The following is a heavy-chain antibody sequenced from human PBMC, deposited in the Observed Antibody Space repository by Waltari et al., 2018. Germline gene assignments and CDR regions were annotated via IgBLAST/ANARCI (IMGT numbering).Heavy chain of an antibody. D-gene: IGHD2-2*01. CDR3: ARDLGYCSSTSCWSYYGMDV. CDR1: GGTFSSYA. J-gene: IGHJ6*02. Sequence: QVQLVQSGAEVKKPGSSVKVSCKASGGTFSSYANSWVQQAPGQGLEWMGGIIPIFGTANYAQKFQGRVTITADESTSTAYMELSSLRSEDTAVYYCARDLGYCSSTSCWSYYGMDVWGQGTTVTVSS. V-gene: IGHV1-69*12. CDR2: IIPIFGTA.